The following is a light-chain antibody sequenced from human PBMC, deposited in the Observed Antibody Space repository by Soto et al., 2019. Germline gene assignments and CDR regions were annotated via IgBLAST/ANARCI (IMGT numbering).Light chain of an antibody. Sequence: DIVMTQSPDSLAVSLGERATINCKSSQSVLYSSNNKNYLAWYQQKPGQPPKLLIYWASTRESGVTDRSSGSRSGTDFTLTISSLQAEDVAVYYCQQYYSTLWTFGQGTKVEIK. J-gene: IGKJ1*01. CDR1: QSVLYSSNNKNY. CDR3: QQYYSTLWT. CDR2: WAS. V-gene: IGKV4-1*01.